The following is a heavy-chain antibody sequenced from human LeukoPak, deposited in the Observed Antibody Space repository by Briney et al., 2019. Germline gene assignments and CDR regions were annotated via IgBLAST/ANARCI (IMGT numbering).Heavy chain of an antibody. CDR2: IYSSGST. CDR1: GGSMSSYF. D-gene: IGHD3-10*01. J-gene: IGHJ5*02. CDR3: ARADPNASGYFYRFNWFDP. V-gene: IGHV4-59*01. Sequence: SETLSLTCTVSGGSMSSYFWNWVRQPPGKGLEWIGNIYSSGSTDYNPSLKSRVTISLDTSKFQFSLRLNSVTAADTAVYYCARADPNASGYFYRFNWFDPWGQGTLVTVSS.